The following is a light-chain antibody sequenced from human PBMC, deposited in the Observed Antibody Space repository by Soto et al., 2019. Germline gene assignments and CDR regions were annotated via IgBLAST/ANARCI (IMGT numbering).Light chain of an antibody. J-gene: IGKJ2*01. V-gene: IGKV3-20*01. Sequence: EIVLTHSPGTLSLSPGERATLSCRASQSVSSSYLAWYQQKPGQAPRLLIYGASSRATGIPDRFSGSGSGTDFTLTISRLETEDFAVYYCQQYGSSLYTFGQGTKVDIK. CDR2: GAS. CDR3: QQYGSSLYT. CDR1: QSVSSSY.